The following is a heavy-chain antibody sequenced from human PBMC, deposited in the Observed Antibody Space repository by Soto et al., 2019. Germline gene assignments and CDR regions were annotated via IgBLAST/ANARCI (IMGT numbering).Heavy chain of an antibody. CDR1: GFTFSKYG. V-gene: IGHV3-30*18. Sequence: GGSLRLSCAASGFTFSKYGMHWVRQAPGKGLEWVAVISYDGSKKYYADSVKGRFTISRDNSKNMLYLQINSLRAEDTAVYYCAKEDCSRGSCFDYWGQGTLVTVSS. CDR3: AKEDCSRGSCFDY. CDR2: ISYDGSKK. D-gene: IGHD2-15*01. J-gene: IGHJ4*02.